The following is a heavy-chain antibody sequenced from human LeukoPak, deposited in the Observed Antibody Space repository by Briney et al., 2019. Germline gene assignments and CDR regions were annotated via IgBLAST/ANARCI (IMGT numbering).Heavy chain of an antibody. CDR3: ARGQDTAMVPFDY. J-gene: IGHJ4*02. Sequence: GGSLRLSCAASGFTFSSYGMNWVRQAPGKGLEWVSSISSSSSYVYYADSVKGRFTISRDNAKNSLYLQMNSLRAEDTAVYYCARGQDTAMVPFDYWGQGTLVTVSS. V-gene: IGHV3-21*01. CDR1: GFTFSSYG. D-gene: IGHD5-18*01. CDR2: ISSSSSYV.